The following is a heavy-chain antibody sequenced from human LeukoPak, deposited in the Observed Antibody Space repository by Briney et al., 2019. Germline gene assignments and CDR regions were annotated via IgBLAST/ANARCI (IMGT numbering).Heavy chain of an antibody. Sequence: ESGPTLVKPTQTLTLTCTLSGVSLTTSGVGVGWIRQPPGKALEWLALIYWDDDQRYRPSLKSRLTITKDTSENQAVLTMSNMDPSDTGTYYCAHRRSGFFNILAGRIDAFDVWGQGTMVTVSS. D-gene: IGHD3-9*01. J-gene: IGHJ3*01. CDR2: IYWDDDQ. CDR1: GVSLTTSGVG. CDR3: AHRRSGFFNILAGRIDAFDV. V-gene: IGHV2-5*02.